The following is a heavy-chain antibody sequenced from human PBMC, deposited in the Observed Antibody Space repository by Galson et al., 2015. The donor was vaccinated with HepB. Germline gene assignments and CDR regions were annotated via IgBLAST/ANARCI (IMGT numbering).Heavy chain of an antibody. CDR1: GFTFNTYS. Sequence: SLRLSCAVSGFTFNTYSMNWVRQAPGKGLEWVSYISSSGSTIYYADSVKGRFTISRDNAKNSLYLQMNSLRAEDTAVYYCVSLRRTTNYYFDYWGQGTLVTVSS. V-gene: IGHV3-48*01. CDR3: VSLRRTTNYYFDY. D-gene: IGHD1-7*01. J-gene: IGHJ4*02. CDR2: ISSSGSTI.